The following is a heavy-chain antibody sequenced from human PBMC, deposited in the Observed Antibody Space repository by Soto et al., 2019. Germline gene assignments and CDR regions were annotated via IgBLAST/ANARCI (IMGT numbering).Heavy chain of an antibody. Sequence: SETLPLTFTVSGCSISSYYLSWIRQPPGKGLEWIGYIYYSWSTNYNXXLRSRVTXXVDTSKNQFSLRLSSVTPAHPAVYCCAIFSSYGSDYWRQGALVTVSS. CDR1: GCSISSYY. CDR3: AIFSSYGSDY. D-gene: IGHD5-18*01. V-gene: IGHV4-59*01. CDR2: IYYSWST. J-gene: IGHJ4*02.